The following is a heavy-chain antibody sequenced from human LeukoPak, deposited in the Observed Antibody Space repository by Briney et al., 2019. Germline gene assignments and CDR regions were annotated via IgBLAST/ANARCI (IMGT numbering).Heavy chain of an antibody. D-gene: IGHD3-10*01. CDR3: ASLYGSGSYSATDY. CDR1: GGTFSSYV. J-gene: IGHJ4*02. Sequence: ASVKVSCKASGGTFSSYVISWVRQAPGQGLEWMGGIIPLFGTANYAQKFQGRVTITADESTSTAYMELSSLRSEDTAVYYCASLYGSGSYSATDYWGQGTLVTVSS. V-gene: IGHV1-69*13. CDR2: IIPLFGTA.